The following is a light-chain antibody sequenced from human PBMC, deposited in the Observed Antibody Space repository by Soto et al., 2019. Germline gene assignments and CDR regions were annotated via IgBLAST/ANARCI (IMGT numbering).Light chain of an antibody. CDR3: QSYDSSLSGWV. CDR2: GNS. J-gene: IGLJ3*02. V-gene: IGLV1-40*01. Sequence: QSVLTQPPSVSGAPGQRVTISCTGSSSNIGAGYDVHWYQQLPGTAPKLLISGNSNRPSGVPDRFSGSKSGTSASLAITRLRAEDEADYYCQSYDSSLSGWVFGGGTKVTVL. CDR1: SSNIGAGYD.